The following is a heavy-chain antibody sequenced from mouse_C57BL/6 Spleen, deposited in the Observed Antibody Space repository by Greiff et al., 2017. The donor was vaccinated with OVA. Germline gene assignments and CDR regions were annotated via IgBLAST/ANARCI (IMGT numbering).Heavy chain of an antibody. J-gene: IGHJ2*01. CDR1: GYAFSSSW. V-gene: IGHV1-82*01. CDR2: IYPGDGDT. D-gene: IGHD1-1*01. CDR3: ARATNVYLDY. Sequence: VQLQQSGPELVKPGASVKISCKASGYAFSSSWMNWVKQRPGQGLEWIGRIYPGDGDTNYNGKFKGKATLTADNSSSTAYMQLSSLTSEDSAVYFCARATNVYLDYWGQGTTLTVSS.